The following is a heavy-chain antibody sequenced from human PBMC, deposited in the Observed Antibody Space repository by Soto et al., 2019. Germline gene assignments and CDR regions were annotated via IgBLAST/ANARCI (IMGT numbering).Heavy chain of an antibody. D-gene: IGHD2-15*01. Sequence: LSFTCAVYGGSFSGYYWSWIRQPPGKGLEWIGEINHSGSTNYNPSLKSRVTISVDTSKNQFSLKLSSVTAADTAVYYCARGYCSGGSCYSYYYYYMDVWGKGTTVTVSS. CDR1: GGSFSGYY. CDR3: ARGYCSGGSCYSYYYYYMDV. V-gene: IGHV4-34*01. J-gene: IGHJ6*03. CDR2: INHSGST.